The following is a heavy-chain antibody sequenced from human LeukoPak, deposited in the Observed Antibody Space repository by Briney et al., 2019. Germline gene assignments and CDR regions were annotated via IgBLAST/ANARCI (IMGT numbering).Heavy chain of an antibody. CDR3: ARVAIVAVVAATPRGNWFDP. CDR2: ISAYNGNT. J-gene: IGHJ5*02. V-gene: IGHV1-18*01. CDR1: GYTFTSYG. Sequence: ASVKVSCKASGYTFTSYGISWVRQAPGQGLEWMGWISAYNGNTNYAQKLQGRVTMTTDTSTSTAYMELRSLRSDDTAVYYCARVAIVAVVAATPRGNWFDPWGQGTLVTVSS. D-gene: IGHD2-15*01.